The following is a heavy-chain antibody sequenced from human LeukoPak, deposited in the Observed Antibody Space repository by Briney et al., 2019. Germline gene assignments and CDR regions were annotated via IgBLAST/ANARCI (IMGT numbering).Heavy chain of an antibody. CDR3: ARRIYYSGDI. CDR2: INHSGST. V-gene: IGHV4-34*01. Sequence: PSETLSLTCAVYGGSCSGYYWSWIRQPPGKGLEWIGEINHSGSTNYNPSLKSRVTISVDTSKNQFSLKLSSVTAADTAVYYCARRIYYSGDIWGQGTMVTVSS. D-gene: IGHD2/OR15-2a*01. J-gene: IGHJ3*02. CDR1: GGSCSGYY.